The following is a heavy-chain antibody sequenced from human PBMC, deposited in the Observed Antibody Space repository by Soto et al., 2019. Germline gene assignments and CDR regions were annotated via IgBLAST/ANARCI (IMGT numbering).Heavy chain of an antibody. CDR2: MYYSGGT. CDR1: GGSVSSGIYY. V-gene: IGHV4-61*01. CDR3: ARVGYNESSNDLSKWCDP. D-gene: IGHD3-22*01. J-gene: IGHJ5*02. Sequence: TETLSLTCTVSGGSVSSGIYYWSWVRQPPGKGLELIGYMYYSGGTNYKPSLKSLVTISVDTSKNQISLKLSSLTTADTAVNYCARVGYNESSNDLSKWCDPWGQGTLVTVS.